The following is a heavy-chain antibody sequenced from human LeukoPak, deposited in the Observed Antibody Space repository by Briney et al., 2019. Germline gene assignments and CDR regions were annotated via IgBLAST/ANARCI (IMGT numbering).Heavy chain of an antibody. CDR3: AKAGPLLWFGPTDA. V-gene: IGHV3-23*01. CDR1: GFTFSTYG. J-gene: IGHJ5*02. D-gene: IGHD3-10*01. Sequence: GGPLRLSCVPSGFTFSTYGMSWVRQAPGRGREWVTAGSSTGSGTYYPDSLKGRFLISRDTSHNTVFLQMRSLRPEATAFSFCAKAGPLLWFGPTDAWGQGILVTVSS. CDR2: GSSTGSGT.